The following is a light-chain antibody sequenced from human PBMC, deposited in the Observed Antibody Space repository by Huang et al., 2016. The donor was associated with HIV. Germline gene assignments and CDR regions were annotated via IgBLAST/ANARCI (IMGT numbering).Light chain of an antibody. J-gene: IGKJ1*01. Sequence: EIVMTQSPATLSVSPGERATLSCRASQGVSNNIGWYQQQRGQTPKLLIHGSSTRATGIPAKFSGRGSGTDFTLTITSLQPEDSAVYYCQHYNNWPPWTFGPGTQVEI. V-gene: IGKV3D-15*01. CDR1: QGVSNN. CDR2: GSS. CDR3: QHYNNWPPWT.